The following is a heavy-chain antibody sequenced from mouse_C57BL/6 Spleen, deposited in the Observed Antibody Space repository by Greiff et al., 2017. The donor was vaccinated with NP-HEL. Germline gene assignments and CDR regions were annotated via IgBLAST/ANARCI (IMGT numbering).Heavy chain of an antibody. Sequence: VQLQQSGPGLVQPSQSLSISCTVSGFSLTSYGVHWVRQSPGKGLEWLGVIWRGGSTDYNAAFMSRLSITKDNSKSQAFFKMNSLQADDTAIYYCAKQAPTVAYFDDWGQGATLTVSS. CDR3: AKQAPTVAYFDD. V-gene: IGHV2-5*01. CDR2: IWRGGST. CDR1: GFSLTSYG. D-gene: IGHD1-1*01. J-gene: IGHJ2*01.